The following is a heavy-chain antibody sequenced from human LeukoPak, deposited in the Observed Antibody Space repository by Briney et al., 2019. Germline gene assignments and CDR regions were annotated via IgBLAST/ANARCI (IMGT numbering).Heavy chain of an antibody. J-gene: IGHJ4*02. D-gene: IGHD3-10*01. Sequence: GGSLRLSCAASGFTFSNYAMHWVRQAPGKGLEGVSLISSGGTYEYYADSVKGRFTISRDNSKNTLYRQLNSLRAEDTAVYYCARDSTYYYDAGSSGPHYFDNWGQGTLVTVSS. CDR1: GFTFSNYA. CDR2: ISSGGTYE. V-gene: IGHV3-30*01. CDR3: ARDSTYYYDAGSSGPHYFDN.